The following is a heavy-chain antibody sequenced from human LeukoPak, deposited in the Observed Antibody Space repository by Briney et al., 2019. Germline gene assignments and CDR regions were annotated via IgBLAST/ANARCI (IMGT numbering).Heavy chain of an antibody. J-gene: IGHJ4*02. D-gene: IGHD3-22*01. CDR2: IWYDGSNK. CDR1: GFTFSSYG. Sequence: GGSLRLSCAASGFTFSSYGMHWVRQAPGKGLEWVAVIWYDGSNKYYADSVKGRFTISRDNSKNTLYLQMNSLRAEDTAVYYCARGNYYDNPTVDYWGQGTLATVSS. CDR3: ARGNYYDNPTVDY. V-gene: IGHV3-33*01.